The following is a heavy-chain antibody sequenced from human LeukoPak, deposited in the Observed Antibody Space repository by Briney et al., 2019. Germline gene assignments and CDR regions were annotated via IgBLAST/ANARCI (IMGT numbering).Heavy chain of an antibody. CDR3: ARHPNSNWDY. CDR1: GFTLRNYW. Sequence: PGGSLRLSCAASGFTLRNYWMRWVRQVPGKGLEWVVNINEGGNEKNYVGSVKGRFTASRDNAQNSLYLQMNSLRVEDTAVYYCARHPNSNWDYWGQGTLVTVSS. J-gene: IGHJ4*02. V-gene: IGHV3-7*03. CDR2: INEGGNEK. D-gene: IGHD6-13*01.